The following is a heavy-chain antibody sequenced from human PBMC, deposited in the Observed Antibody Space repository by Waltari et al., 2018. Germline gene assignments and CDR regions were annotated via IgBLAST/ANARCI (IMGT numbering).Heavy chain of an antibody. D-gene: IGHD2-8*02. Sequence: QVQLVESGGGVVQPGRSLRLSCAASGFTFRSCGLHWVRHTPGRGLGWVAVISSDGSRKSYADSLKGRFSISRDNSKNSLSLEMNSLRPEDTAVYYCASCTGGNCYYYGFDVWGQGTTVTVSS. J-gene: IGHJ6*02. CDR2: ISSDGSRK. CDR1: GFTFRSCG. CDR3: ASCTGGNCYYYGFDV. V-gene: IGHV3-30*03.